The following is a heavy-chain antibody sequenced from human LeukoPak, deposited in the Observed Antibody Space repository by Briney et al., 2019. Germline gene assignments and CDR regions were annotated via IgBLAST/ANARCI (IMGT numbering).Heavy chain of an antibody. J-gene: IGHJ4*02. CDR1: GFPFSGYW. CDR3: ARDGDYSSLFDY. D-gene: IGHD4-11*01. Sequence: PGGSLRLSCVASGFPFSGYWMDWVRQAPGKGMEWVANINQDGTNQYYAASVKGRFSISRDNAKNSLYLQMNSLRAEDTAVYYCARDGDYSSLFDYWGQGTLVTVSS. CDR2: INQDGTNQ. V-gene: IGHV3-7*01.